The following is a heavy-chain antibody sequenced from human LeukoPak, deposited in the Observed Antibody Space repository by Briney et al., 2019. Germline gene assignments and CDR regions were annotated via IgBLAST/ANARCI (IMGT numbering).Heavy chain of an antibody. D-gene: IGHD4-23*01. Sequence: GGSLRLSCAGSGFPFSNYWMAWVRQAPGKGLEWVANMKEDGGEINYVDSVKGRFTISRDNAKNSLDLQMNSLRVDETAVYYCVRDRGYSTFDYWGQGNLVIVSS. CDR3: VRDRGYSTFDY. CDR1: GFPFSNYW. J-gene: IGHJ4*02. CDR2: MKEDGGEI. V-gene: IGHV3-7*01.